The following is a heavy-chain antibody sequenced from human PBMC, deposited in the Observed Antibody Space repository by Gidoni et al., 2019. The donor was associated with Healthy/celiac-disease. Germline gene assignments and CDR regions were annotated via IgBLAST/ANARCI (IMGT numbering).Heavy chain of an antibody. CDR3: ARVGFGESMDLDY. J-gene: IGHJ4*02. Sequence: KGLEWIGYIYHSGSTYYNPSLKSRVTISVDRSKNQFSLKLSSVTAADTAVYYCARVGFGESMDLDYWGQGTLVTVSS. CDR2: IYHSGST. D-gene: IGHD3-10*01. V-gene: IGHV4-30-2*01.